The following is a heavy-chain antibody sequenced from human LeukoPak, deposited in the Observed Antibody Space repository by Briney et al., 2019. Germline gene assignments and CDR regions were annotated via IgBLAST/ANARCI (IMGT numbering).Heavy chain of an antibody. V-gene: IGHV3-66*01. CDR3: AKLYNYGYIN. CDR2: IYSGGST. D-gene: IGHD5-18*01. CDR1: GITVTSNH. J-gene: IGHJ4*02. Sequence: GGSLRLSCAASGITVTSNHMSWVRQAPGKELEWVSVIYSGGSTSYADSVKGRFTISRDNSKNTLYLQMDSLRTEDTAVYFCAKLYNYGYINWGQGTLVTVSS.